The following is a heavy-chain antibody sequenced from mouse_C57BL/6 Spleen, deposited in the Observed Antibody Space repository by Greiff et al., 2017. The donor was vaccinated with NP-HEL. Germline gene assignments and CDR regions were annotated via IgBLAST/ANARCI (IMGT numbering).Heavy chain of an antibody. D-gene: IGHD2-5*01. J-gene: IGHJ3*01. CDR3: ARRSYSNWFAY. CDR2: ISSGSSTI. Sequence: DVKLVESGGGLVKPGGSLKLSCAASGFTFSDYGMHWVRQAPEKGLEWVAYISSGSSTIYYADTVKGRFTISRDNAKNTLFLQMTSLRSEDTAMYYCARRSYSNWFAYWGQGTLVTVSA. V-gene: IGHV5-17*01. CDR1: GFTFSDYG.